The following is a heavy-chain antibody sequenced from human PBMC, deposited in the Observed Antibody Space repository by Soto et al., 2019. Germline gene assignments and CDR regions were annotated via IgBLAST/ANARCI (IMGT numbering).Heavy chain of an antibody. CDR1: GGSFSGYY. J-gene: IGHJ4*02. V-gene: IGHV4-34*01. D-gene: IGHD6-13*01. Sequence: SETMSLTCAVYGGSFSGYYWSWIRQPPGKVLEWIGEINHSGSTNYNPSLKSRVTISVDTSKNQFSLKLSSVTAADTAVYYCASMYSSSWYVYSYYFDYWGQGTLVTVSS. CDR2: INHSGST. CDR3: ASMYSSSWYVYSYYFDY.